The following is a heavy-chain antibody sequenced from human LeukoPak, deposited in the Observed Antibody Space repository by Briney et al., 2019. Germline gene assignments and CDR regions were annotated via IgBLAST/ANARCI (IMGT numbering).Heavy chain of an antibody. J-gene: IGHJ4*02. D-gene: IGHD6-13*01. Sequence: SETLSLTCTVSGGSISSSNYYWGWIRQPPGKGLEWIGSIYYSGSTYYNPSLKSRVTISVDTSKNQFSLRLSSVTAADTAVYYCARDSSWHGEFDYWGQGTLVTVSS. V-gene: IGHV4-39*07. CDR1: GGSISSSNYY. CDR3: ARDSSWHGEFDY. CDR2: IYYSGST.